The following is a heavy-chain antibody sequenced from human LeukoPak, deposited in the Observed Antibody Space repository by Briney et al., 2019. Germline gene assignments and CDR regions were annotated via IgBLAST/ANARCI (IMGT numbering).Heavy chain of an antibody. CDR1: GFTFSSYS. V-gene: IGHV3-48*01. CDR2: ISSSSSTI. CDR3: ARGEDSSGYPTHQLDY. Sequence: PGGSLTLSCAASGFTFSSYSMNWVCQAPGKGLEWVSYISSSSSTIYYADSVKGRFTISRDNAKNSLYLQMNSLRAEDTAVYYCARGEDSSGYPTHQLDYWGQGTLVTVSS. D-gene: IGHD3-22*01. J-gene: IGHJ4*02.